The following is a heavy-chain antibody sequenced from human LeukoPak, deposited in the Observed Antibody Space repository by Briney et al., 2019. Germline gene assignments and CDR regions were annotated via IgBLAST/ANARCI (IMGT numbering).Heavy chain of an antibody. Sequence: SETLSLTCAVYGGSISGYYWSLIRQPAGKGLEWIGEINHSGSTNYNPSLKSRVTISVDTSKNQFSLKLSSVTAADTAVYYCARCNSRTYYYDSSGYRWFDPWGQGTLVTVSS. D-gene: IGHD3-22*01. J-gene: IGHJ5*02. V-gene: IGHV4-34*01. CDR3: ARCNSRTYYYDSSGYRWFDP. CDR2: INHSGST. CDR1: GGSISGYY.